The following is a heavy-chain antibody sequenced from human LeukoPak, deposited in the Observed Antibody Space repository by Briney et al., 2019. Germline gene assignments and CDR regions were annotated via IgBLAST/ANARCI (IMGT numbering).Heavy chain of an antibody. V-gene: IGHV3-21*01. CDR2: ISSSSSYI. CDR3: ARMRAGTNYYYMDV. CDR1: GFTFGSYT. Sequence: GGSLRLSCAASGFTFGSYTMNWVRQAPGKGLEWVSSISSSSSYIYYADSVKGRFTISRDNAKNSLYLQMNSLRAEDTAVYYCARMRAGTNYYYMDVWGKGTTVTVSS. J-gene: IGHJ6*03. D-gene: IGHD6-19*01.